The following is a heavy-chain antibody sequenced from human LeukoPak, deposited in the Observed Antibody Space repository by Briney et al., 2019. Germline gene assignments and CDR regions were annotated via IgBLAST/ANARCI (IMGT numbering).Heavy chain of an antibody. Sequence: GGSLRLSCAASGFTVSSNYVSWVRQAPGKGLEWVSVIYSGGSTYYADSVKGRFTISRDNSKNTLYLQMNSLRAEDTAVYYCARDRPPRHYYFDYWGQGTLVTVSS. J-gene: IGHJ4*02. V-gene: IGHV3-66*01. CDR1: GFTVSSNY. CDR3: ARDRPPRHYYFDY. CDR2: IYSGGST. D-gene: IGHD1-14*01.